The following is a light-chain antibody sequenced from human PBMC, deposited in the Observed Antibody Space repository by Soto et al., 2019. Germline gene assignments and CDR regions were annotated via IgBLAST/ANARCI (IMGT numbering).Light chain of an antibody. CDR3: LLYLSDHARL. CDR1: TGEVTSGYF. Sequence: QTVVTQEPSLTVSPGGTVTLTCASSTGEVTSGYFPNWIQQKPGQAPRPLMYSTSNKHTCTPARFSGSLLGGKAALTLSGVQPEDEAEYYCLLYLSDHARLFGGGTKLTVL. J-gene: IGLJ2*01. V-gene: IGLV7-43*01. CDR2: STS.